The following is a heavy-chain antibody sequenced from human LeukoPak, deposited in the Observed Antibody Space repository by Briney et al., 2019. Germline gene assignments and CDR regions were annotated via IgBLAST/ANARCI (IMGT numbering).Heavy chain of an antibody. CDR1: VGSISSGSYY. CDR2: IYTSGGT. CDR3: ARGYCSGGSCYSESGGFDP. V-gene: IGHV4-61*02. D-gene: IGHD2-15*01. Sequence: SETLSFTCTVPVGSISSGSYYWSWIRQPAGKGLEWIGRIYTSGGTNYNPSLKSRVTISVDTSKNQFSLKLSSVTAADTAVYYCARGYCSGGSCYSESGGFDPWGQGTLVTVSS. J-gene: IGHJ5*02.